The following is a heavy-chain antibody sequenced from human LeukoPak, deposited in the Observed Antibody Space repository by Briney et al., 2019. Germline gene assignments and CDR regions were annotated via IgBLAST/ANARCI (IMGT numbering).Heavy chain of an antibody. CDR1: GFTFSSYW. D-gene: IGHD4-17*01. Sequence: GGSLRLSCAASGFTFSSYWMSWVRQAPGKGLEWVANIKQDGSEKYYVDSVKGRFTISRDNAKNSLYLQMNSLRAEDTAVYYCARDGDYVDYPTHMDVWGKGTTVTVSS. J-gene: IGHJ6*03. V-gene: IGHV3-7*01. CDR3: ARDGDYVDYPTHMDV. CDR2: IKQDGSEK.